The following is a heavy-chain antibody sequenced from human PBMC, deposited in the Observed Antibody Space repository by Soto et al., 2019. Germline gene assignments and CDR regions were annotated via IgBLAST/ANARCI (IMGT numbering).Heavy chain of an antibody. Sequence: ASVKVSCKASGYTFTSYAMHWVRQAPGQRLEWMGWINAGNGNTKYSQKFQGRVTITRDTSASTAYMELSSLRSEDTAVYYCARDLRGRDAFDIWGQGTMVTVS. CDR2: INAGNGNT. CDR1: GYTFTSYA. J-gene: IGHJ3*02. V-gene: IGHV1-3*01. CDR3: ARDLRGRDAFDI.